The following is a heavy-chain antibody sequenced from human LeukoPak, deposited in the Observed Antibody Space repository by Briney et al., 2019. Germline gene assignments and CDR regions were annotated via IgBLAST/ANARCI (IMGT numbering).Heavy chain of an antibody. V-gene: IGHV3-48*03. Sequence: GGPLRLSCAPPGFPFISFEMNWVRQAQGRGREWVSYISTSGSAIYYANSVKGRFTISRDNAQNSLYLQMNSLRVEDTAVYYCAREELNCGGDCFQHWGQGTLVTVSS. D-gene: IGHD2-21*02. CDR3: AREELNCGGDCFQH. CDR1: GFPFISFE. CDR2: ISTSGSAI. J-gene: IGHJ4*02.